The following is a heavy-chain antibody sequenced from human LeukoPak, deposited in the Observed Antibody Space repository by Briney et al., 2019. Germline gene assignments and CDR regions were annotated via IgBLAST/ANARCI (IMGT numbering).Heavy chain of an antibody. CDR2: INHSGST. CDR3: ARGSRNFDY. J-gene: IGHJ4*02. Sequence: SETLSLACAVYGGSFSGYYWSWIRQPPGKGLEWIGEINHSGSTNYNPSLKSRVTISVDTSKNQFSLKLSSVTAADTAVYYCARGSRNFDYWGQGTLVTVSS. CDR1: GGSFSGYY. V-gene: IGHV4-34*01.